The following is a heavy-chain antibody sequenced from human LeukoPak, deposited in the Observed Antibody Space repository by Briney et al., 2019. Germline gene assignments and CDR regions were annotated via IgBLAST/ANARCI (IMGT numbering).Heavy chain of an antibody. D-gene: IGHD3-10*01. CDR3: AKAGRGGAITMVRGVKGDYYYMDV. J-gene: IGHJ6*03. Sequence: GGSLRLSCAASGFTVSSNYMSWVRQAPGKGLEWVSAISGSGGSIHYKDSVKGRFTIYRDNSKNTLYLQMNSLRAEDTAVYYCAKAGRGGAITMVRGVKGDYYYMDVWGKGTTVSISS. CDR2: ISGSGGSI. V-gene: IGHV3-23*01. CDR1: GFTVSSNY.